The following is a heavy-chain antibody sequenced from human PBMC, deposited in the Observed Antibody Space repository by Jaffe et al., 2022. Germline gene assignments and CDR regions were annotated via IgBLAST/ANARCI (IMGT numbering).Heavy chain of an antibody. CDR2: ISWNSGSI. V-gene: IGHV3-9*01. Sequence: EVQLVESGGGLVQPGRSLRLSCAASGFSFDDYAMHWVRQAPGKGLEWVSAISWNSGSIAYADSVKGRFTISRDNAKNSLYLQMNSLRAEDTALYYCAKDLRYCSGGSCFSAFEYWGQGTLVTVSS. J-gene: IGHJ4*02. CDR3: AKDLRYCSGGSCFSAFEY. CDR1: GFSFDDYA. D-gene: IGHD2-15*01.